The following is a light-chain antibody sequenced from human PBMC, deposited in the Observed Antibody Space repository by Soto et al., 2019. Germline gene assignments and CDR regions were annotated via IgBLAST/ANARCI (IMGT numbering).Light chain of an antibody. CDR2: GAS. CDR3: QQYNNWPLYT. J-gene: IGKJ2*01. Sequence: EIVMTQSPATLSVSPGERATLSFRSSQSVSSNLAWYQQKPGQAPRLLIYGASTRATGFPARFSGSGSGTEFTLTISSLQSEDFAVYYCQQYNNWPLYTFGQGTKVDIK. CDR1: QSVSSN. V-gene: IGKV3-15*01.